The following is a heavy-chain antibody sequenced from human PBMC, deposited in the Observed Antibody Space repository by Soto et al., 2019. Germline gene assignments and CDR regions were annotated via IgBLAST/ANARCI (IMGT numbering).Heavy chain of an antibody. CDR2: IYYSGST. D-gene: IGHD5-12*01. Sequence: SATLSLTCTVSGGSISSYYWSWIRQPPGKGLEWIGYIYYSGSTNYNPSLKSRVTISVDTSKNQFSLKLSSVTAADTAVYYCARGGGYSGYDGAFDTWGQGTMVT. CDR3: ARGGGYSGYDGAFDT. V-gene: IGHV4-59*01. CDR1: GGSISSYY. J-gene: IGHJ3*02.